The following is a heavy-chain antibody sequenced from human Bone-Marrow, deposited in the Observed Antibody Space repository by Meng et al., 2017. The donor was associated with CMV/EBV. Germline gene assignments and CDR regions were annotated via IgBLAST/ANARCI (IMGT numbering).Heavy chain of an antibody. Sequence: GGSLRLSCAASGFTFSSYAMHWVRQAPGKGLEWVAVISYDGSNKYYADSVKGRFTISRDNSKNTLYLQMNSLRAEDTAVYYCARDRRIVVVPAATYYYYGMDVWGQGTTVTSP. D-gene: IGHD2-2*01. CDR1: GFTFSSYA. J-gene: IGHJ6*02. V-gene: IGHV3-30-3*01. CDR3: ARDRRIVVVPAATYYYYGMDV. CDR2: ISYDGSNK.